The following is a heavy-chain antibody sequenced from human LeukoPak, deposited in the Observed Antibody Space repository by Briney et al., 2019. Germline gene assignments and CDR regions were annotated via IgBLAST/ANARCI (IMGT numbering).Heavy chain of an antibody. CDR2: IYTSGST. Sequence: SQNLSLTCTVSGGSISSGSYYWSWIRQPAGKGLEWIGRIYTSGSTNYDPSLKSRVTISVDTSKNQFSLKLSSVTAADTAVYYCARDPPTRHYAFDIWGQGTMVTVSS. J-gene: IGHJ3*02. V-gene: IGHV4-61*02. CDR1: GGSISSGSYY. CDR3: ARDPPTRHYAFDI.